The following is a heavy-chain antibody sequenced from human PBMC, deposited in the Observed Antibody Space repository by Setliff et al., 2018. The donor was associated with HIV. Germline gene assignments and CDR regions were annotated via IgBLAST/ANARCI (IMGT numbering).Heavy chain of an antibody. V-gene: IGHV1-2*02. CDR1: GYTFTGYY. CDR2: INPYSGDT. CDR3: ARLSVEDGFDV. Sequence: GASVKVSCKASGYTFTGYYIYWVRQAPGQGLEWVGWINPYSGDTTFAHKFRGRVTMTRDTSTSTAYMELSSLRFDDTAVYYCARLSVEDGFDVWGQGTLVTVSS. J-gene: IGHJ3*01.